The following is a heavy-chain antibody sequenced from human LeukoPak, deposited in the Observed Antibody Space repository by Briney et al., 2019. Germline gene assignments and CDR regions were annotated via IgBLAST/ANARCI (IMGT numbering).Heavy chain of an antibody. CDR3: ARTGPYSSSWPSWYFDL. CDR2: VYYSGST. Sequence: PSETLSLTCTVSGGSISSYYWSWIRQPPGKGLEWIGYVYYSGSTNYNPSLKSRVTISVDTSKNQFSLKLSSVTAADTAVYYCARTGPYSSSWPSWYFDLWGRGTLVTVSS. V-gene: IGHV4-59*01. CDR1: GGSISSYY. D-gene: IGHD6-13*01. J-gene: IGHJ2*01.